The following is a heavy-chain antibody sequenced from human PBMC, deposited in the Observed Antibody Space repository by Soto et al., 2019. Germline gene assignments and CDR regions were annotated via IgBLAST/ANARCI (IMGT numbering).Heavy chain of an antibody. CDR3: SRYDFWSGYDY. Sequence: SETLSLTCTVSGGPISSFLWSWIRQPPGKGLEWIGYIFYTGNTNYNPSLKSRVTISVDTSKNQLSLKLSSVTAADTAVYYCSRYDFWSGYDYWGQGTLVTVSS. J-gene: IGHJ4*02. V-gene: IGHV4-59*01. D-gene: IGHD3-3*01. CDR1: GGPISSFL. CDR2: IFYTGNT.